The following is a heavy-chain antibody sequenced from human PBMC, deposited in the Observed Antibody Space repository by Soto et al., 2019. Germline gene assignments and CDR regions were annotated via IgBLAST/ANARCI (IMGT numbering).Heavy chain of an antibody. D-gene: IGHD3-22*01. J-gene: IGHJ6*02. CDR2: ISASGGTT. CDR1: GFTFRSYA. Sequence: GRLLRLSCAASGFTFRSYAMNWVRQATGMGLEWGSAISASGGTTYYADSVKGRFTISRDNSKNTLYLQMNSLRAEDTAVYYCANDLGNYYYESSGDSSYGMDVWGQGTTVTASS. CDR3: ANDLGNYYYESSGDSSYGMDV. V-gene: IGHV3-23*01.